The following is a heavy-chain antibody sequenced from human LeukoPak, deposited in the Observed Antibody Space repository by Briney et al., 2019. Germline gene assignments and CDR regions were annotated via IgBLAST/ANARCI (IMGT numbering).Heavy chain of an antibody. D-gene: IGHD2-21*02. CDR2: ISSSSSTI. J-gene: IGHJ4*02. CDR3: ARGVLYCGGDCYFDY. CDR1: GFSFSSYS. V-gene: IGHV3-48*01. Sequence: GGSLRLSCAASGFSFSSYSMDWVRQAPGKGLEWVSYISSSSSTIYYADSVKGRFTISRDNAKNSLYLQMNSLRAEDTAVYYCARGVLYCGGDCYFDYWGQGTLVTVSS.